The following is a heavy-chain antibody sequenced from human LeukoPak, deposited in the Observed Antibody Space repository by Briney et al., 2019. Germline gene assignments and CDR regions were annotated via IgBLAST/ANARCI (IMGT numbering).Heavy chain of an antibody. CDR1: RFLHSTYW. Sequence: GGPLTLFCAPSRFLHSTYWELCPRQATGKGVVWFSRINSDGSYTNDAASVKGRFTISRDNAKNTLYLQRNSLRAEDTAVYYCARALGRWPDAFDIWGQETMVTVSS. D-gene: IGHD6-13*01. J-gene: IGHJ3*02. CDR3: ARALGRWPDAFDI. CDR2: INSDGSYT. V-gene: IGHV3-74*01.